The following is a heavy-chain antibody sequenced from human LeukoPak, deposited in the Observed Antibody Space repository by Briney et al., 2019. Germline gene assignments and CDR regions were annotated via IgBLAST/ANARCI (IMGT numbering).Heavy chain of an antibody. Sequence: PGGSLRLSCAASGFTFSSYWMHWVRQAPGKGLVWVSRINSDGSSTSYADSVKGRFTISRDNAKNTLYLQMNSLRAEDTALYYCVKASYLAGGRQNDYWGQGTLVTVSS. V-gene: IGHV3-74*01. D-gene: IGHD3-3*02. CDR3: VKASYLAGGRQNDY. CDR1: GFTFSSYW. CDR2: INSDGSST. J-gene: IGHJ4*02.